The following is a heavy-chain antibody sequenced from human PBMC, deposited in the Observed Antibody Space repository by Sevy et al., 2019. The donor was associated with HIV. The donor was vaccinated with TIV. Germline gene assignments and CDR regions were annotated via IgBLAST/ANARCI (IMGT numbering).Heavy chain of an antibody. V-gene: IGHV3-53*01. D-gene: IGHD3-3*01. CDR2: IYSGGRT. CDR3: ARGRGVFGAVAINWFDP. J-gene: IGHJ5*02. CDR1: GFTVSSSY. Sequence: GGSLRLSCAASGFTVSSSYMTWVRQPPGKGLEWVSVIYSGGRTYYADSVKGRFTISRDNSKNTQYLQMNNLTADDTAVYYCARGRGVFGAVAINWFDPWGQGALVTVSS.